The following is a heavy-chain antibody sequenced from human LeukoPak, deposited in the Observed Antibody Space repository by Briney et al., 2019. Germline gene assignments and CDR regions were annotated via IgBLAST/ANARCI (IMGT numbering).Heavy chain of an antibody. V-gene: IGHV1-18*01. CDR1: GYTFTSYG. Sequence: ASVKVSCKASGYTFTSYGISWVRQAPGQGLEWMGWIIAYNGNTNYAQKLQGRVIMTTDTSTSTAYMELRSLRSDDTAVYYCARDGRILRYFDWSPGHWFDPWGQGTLVTVSS. CDR2: IIAYNGNT. D-gene: IGHD3-9*01. CDR3: ARDGRILRYFDWSPGHWFDP. J-gene: IGHJ5*02.